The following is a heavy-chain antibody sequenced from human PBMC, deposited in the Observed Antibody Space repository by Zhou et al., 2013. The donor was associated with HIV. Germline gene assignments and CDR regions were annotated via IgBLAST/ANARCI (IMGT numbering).Heavy chain of an antibody. CDR1: GGTFSSYA. CDR3: AALPVGNWGFDFDC. J-gene: IGHJ4*02. V-gene: IGHV1-18*01. CDR2: ISAYNGNT. Sequence: QVQLVQSGAEVKKPGSSVKVSCKASGGTFSSYAISWVRQAPGQGLEWMGWISAYNGNTILAQKVQGRVTMTTDTSTSTAYMELRSLRSDDTAVYFCAALPVGNWGFDFDCWGQGTLVIVSS. D-gene: IGHD7-27*01.